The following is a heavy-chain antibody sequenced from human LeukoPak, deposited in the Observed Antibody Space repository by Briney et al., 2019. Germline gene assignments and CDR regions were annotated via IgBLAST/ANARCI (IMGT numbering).Heavy chain of an antibody. D-gene: IGHD2-2*01. V-gene: IGHV4-34*01. J-gene: IGHJ6*03. CDR2: INHSGST. CDR3: AREGCSSTSCYFFYYYYYYMDV. CDR1: GGSFSGYY. Sequence: PSETLSLTCAVYGGSFSGYYWSWIRQPPGKGLEWIGEINHSGSTNYNPSLKSRVTISVDTSKNQFSLKLSSVTAADTAVYYCAREGCSSTSCYFFYYYYYYMDVWGKGTTVTVSS.